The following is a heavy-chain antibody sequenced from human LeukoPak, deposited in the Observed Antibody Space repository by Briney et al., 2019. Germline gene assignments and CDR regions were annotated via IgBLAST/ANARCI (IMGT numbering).Heavy chain of an antibody. Sequence: PGGSLRLSCAASGFSFNKHWMHWVRQAPGKGLVWVSYANNDGSSTSYADSVKGRFTISRDNAKNTLYLQMNSLRAEDTAVYYCARGGLSTGLDYWGQGTLVTVSS. D-gene: IGHD5/OR15-5a*01. CDR2: ANNDGSST. CDR3: ARGGLSTGLDY. J-gene: IGHJ4*02. CDR1: GFSFNKHW. V-gene: IGHV3-74*01.